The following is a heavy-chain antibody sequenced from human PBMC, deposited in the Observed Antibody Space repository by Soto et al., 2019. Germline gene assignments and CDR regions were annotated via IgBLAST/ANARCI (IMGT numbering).Heavy chain of an antibody. D-gene: IGHD3-10*01. V-gene: IGHV3-23*01. Sequence: XVSLRLSCAASGFTFSSYAMSWVRQAPGKGLEWVSAISGSGGSTYYADSVKGRFTISRDNSKNTLYLQMNSLRAEDTAVYYCAKEMWSVRGAPASGDYWGQGTLVTVSS. CDR1: GFTFSSYA. CDR2: ISGSGGST. J-gene: IGHJ4*02. CDR3: AKEMWSVRGAPASGDY.